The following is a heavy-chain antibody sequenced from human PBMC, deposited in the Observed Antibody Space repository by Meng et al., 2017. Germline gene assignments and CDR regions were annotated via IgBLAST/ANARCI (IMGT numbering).Heavy chain of an antibody. CDR2: ISGSGSST. CDR3: AKNSVSSGYHYRD. J-gene: IGHJ4*02. V-gene: IGHV3-23*01. CDR1: GFTFSSYG. D-gene: IGHD3-22*01. Sequence: GESLKISCAASGFTFSSYGMTWVSQTPGKGLEWVSAISGSGSSTYYADSVKGRFTISRDNSKNMLFLQMNSLRGEDTAIYYCAKNSVSSGYHYRDWGQGTLVTSPQ.